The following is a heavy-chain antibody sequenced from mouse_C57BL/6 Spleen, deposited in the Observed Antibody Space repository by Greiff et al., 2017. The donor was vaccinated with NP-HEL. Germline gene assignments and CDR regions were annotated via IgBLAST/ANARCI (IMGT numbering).Heavy chain of an antibody. Sequence: QVHVKQSGAELVKPGASVKLSCKASGYTFTSYWMHWVKQRPGQGLEWIGMIHPNSGSTNYNEKFKSKATLTVDKSSSTAYMQLSSLTSEDSAVYYCARSDHLLDYWGQGTTLTVSS. CDR3: ARSDHLLDY. CDR1: GYTFTSYW. V-gene: IGHV1-64*01. J-gene: IGHJ2*01. CDR2: IHPNSGST.